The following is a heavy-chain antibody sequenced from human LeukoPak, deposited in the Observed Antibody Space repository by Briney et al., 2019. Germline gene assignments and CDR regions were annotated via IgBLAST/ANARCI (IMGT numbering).Heavy chain of an antibody. CDR1: GGSISSYY. Sequence: SETLSLTCTVSGGSISSYYWSWIRQPPGKGLEWIGYIYYSGSTNYNPSLKSRVTISVDTSKNQFSLKLSSVTAADAAVYYCARVRGYCSGGSCYVDPWGQGTLVTVSS. D-gene: IGHD2-15*01. V-gene: IGHV4-59*01. J-gene: IGHJ5*02. CDR3: ARVRGYCSGGSCYVDP. CDR2: IYYSGST.